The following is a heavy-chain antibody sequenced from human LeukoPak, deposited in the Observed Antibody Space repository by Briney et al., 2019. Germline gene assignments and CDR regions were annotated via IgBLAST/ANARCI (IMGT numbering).Heavy chain of an antibody. Sequence: KPGGSLRLSCAASGFIFSSYGMHWVRQAPGKGLEWVAGIWYDGSNKYYADSVKGRFTISRDNSKNTLYLQTNSLRAEDTAVYYCARKGIAAAGTRGYYFDYWGQGTLVTVSS. J-gene: IGHJ4*02. CDR2: IWYDGSNK. D-gene: IGHD6-13*01. V-gene: IGHV3-33*01. CDR3: ARKGIAAAGTRGYYFDY. CDR1: GFIFSSYG.